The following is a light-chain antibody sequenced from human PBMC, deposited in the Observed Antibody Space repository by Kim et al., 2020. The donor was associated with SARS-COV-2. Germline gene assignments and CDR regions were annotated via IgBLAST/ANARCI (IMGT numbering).Light chain of an antibody. Sequence: LTFSSAGTRSGGGGYNYVSLYQHQPGKAPDLMIYDYSIRPSCVANSFPGSESGNAASLSLSGPEAEDEDDYDCNSYSSRSTIYWLFGAGTKLTVL. CDR3: NSYSSRSTIYWL. V-gene: IGLV2-14*03. CDR2: DYS. J-gene: IGLJ3*02. CDR1: RSGGGGYNY.